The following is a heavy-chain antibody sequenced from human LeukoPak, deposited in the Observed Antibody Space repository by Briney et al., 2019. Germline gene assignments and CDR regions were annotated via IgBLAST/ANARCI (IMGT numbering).Heavy chain of an antibody. D-gene: IGHD3-22*01. Sequence: ASVKVSCKASGGTFSSYAISWVRQTPGQGLEWMGGIIPIFGTANYAQKFQGRVTITADESTSTAYMELSSLRSEDTAVYYCARDFDDSSGRGRPGWFDPWGQGTLVTVSS. CDR1: GGTFSSYA. J-gene: IGHJ5*02. CDR3: ARDFDDSSGRGRPGWFDP. CDR2: IIPIFGTA. V-gene: IGHV1-69*13.